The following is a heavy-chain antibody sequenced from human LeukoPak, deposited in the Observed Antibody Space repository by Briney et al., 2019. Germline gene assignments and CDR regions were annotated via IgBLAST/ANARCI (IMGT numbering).Heavy chain of an antibody. D-gene: IGHD3-3*01. CDR1: GYTFTGYY. Sequence: ASVKVSCKASGYTFTGYYMHWVRQAPGQELEWMGWINPNSGGTNYAQKFQGRVTMTRDTSISTAYMELSRLRSDDTAVYYCARLRITIFGVVNPLDYWGQGTLVTVSS. J-gene: IGHJ4*02. V-gene: IGHV1-2*02. CDR2: INPNSGGT. CDR3: ARLRITIFGVVNPLDY.